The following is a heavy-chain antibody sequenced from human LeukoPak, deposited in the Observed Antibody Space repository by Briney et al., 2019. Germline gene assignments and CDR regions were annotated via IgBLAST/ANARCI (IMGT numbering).Heavy chain of an antibody. CDR2: ISYDGSSR. CDR3: ARDLVSDYGDYVDYFDY. J-gene: IGHJ4*02. CDR1: GFSFSNYP. Sequence: GGSLRLSCAASGFSFSNYPMQWVRQAPGKGLEWVATISYDGSSRYSAASVKGRFTISRDNSKNTLSLQMNSLRAEDTAVYYCARDLVSDYGDYVDYFDYWGQGTLVTVSS. D-gene: IGHD4-17*01. V-gene: IGHV3-30*04.